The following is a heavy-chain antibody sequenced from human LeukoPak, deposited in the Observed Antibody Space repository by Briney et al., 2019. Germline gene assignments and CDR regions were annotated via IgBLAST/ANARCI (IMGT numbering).Heavy chain of an antibody. J-gene: IGHJ3*02. CDR2: INPNSGGT. D-gene: IGHD3-22*01. V-gene: IGHV1-2*02. CDR3: AKDRRPTYYSDSSGYYFRDAFDM. CDR1: GYTFTGYY. Sequence: ASVKVSCKASGYTFTGYYMHWVRQAPGQGLEWMGWINPNSGGTNYAQKFQGRVTMTRDTSISTAYMELSRLRSDDTAVYYCAKDRRPTYYSDSSGYYFRDAFDMWGQGTMVTVSS.